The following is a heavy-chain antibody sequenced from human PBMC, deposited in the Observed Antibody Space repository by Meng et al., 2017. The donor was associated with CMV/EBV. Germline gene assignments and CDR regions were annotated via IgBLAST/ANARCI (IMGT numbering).Heavy chain of an antibody. V-gene: IGHV4-39*07. D-gene: IGHD3-22*01. CDR2: IYYSGST. J-gene: IGHJ4*02. CDR3: ASYADYYDSSGYYYGVFDY. Sequence: GSLRLSCTVSGGSISSSSYYWGWIRQPPGTGLEWIGSIYYSGSTYYNPSLKSRVTISVDTSKNQFSLKLSSVTAADTAVYYCASYADYYDSSGYYYGVFDYWGQGTLVTVSS. CDR1: GGSISSSSYY.